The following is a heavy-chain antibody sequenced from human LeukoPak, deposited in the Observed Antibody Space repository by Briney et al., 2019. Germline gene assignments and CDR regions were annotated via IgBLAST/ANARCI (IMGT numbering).Heavy chain of an antibody. Sequence: PSETLSLTCTVSGGSISSGSYYWSWIRQPAGKGLEWIGRIYTSGSTNYNPSLKSRVTISVDTSKNQFSLKLSSVTAADTAVYYCARVGSGYSSSVFDYWGQGTLVTVSS. D-gene: IGHD6-6*01. J-gene: IGHJ4*02. CDR3: ARVGSGYSSSVFDY. CDR2: IYTSGST. V-gene: IGHV4-61*02. CDR1: GGSISSGSYY.